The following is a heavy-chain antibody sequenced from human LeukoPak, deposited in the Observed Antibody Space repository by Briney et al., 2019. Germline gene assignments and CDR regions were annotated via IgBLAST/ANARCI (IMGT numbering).Heavy chain of an antibody. CDR1: GYSISSSNW. Sequence: SDTLSLTCAVSGYSISSSNWWGWIRQPPGKGLEWIGYIYYSGSIYYNPSLKSRVTISVDTSKNQFSLKLSSVTAADTAVYYCARRRYSYGHYFDYWGQGTLVTVSS. CDR2: IYYSGSI. J-gene: IGHJ4*02. CDR3: ARRRYSYGHYFDY. V-gene: IGHV4-28*05. D-gene: IGHD5-18*01.